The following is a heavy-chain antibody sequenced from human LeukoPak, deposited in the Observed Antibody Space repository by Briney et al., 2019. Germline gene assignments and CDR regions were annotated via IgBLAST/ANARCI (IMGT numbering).Heavy chain of an antibody. D-gene: IGHD6-19*01. CDR1: GFTFSSYA. J-gene: IGHJ4*02. CDR2: ISGSGGST. Sequence: GGSLRLSCAASGFTFSSYAMSWVRQAPGKGLEWVSSISGSGGSTYYADSVKGRFTISRDNSKNTLYLQMNSLRGEDTAVYYCAKDLSHSSGWYNYWGQGTLVTVSS. CDR3: AKDLSHSSGWYNY. V-gene: IGHV3-23*01.